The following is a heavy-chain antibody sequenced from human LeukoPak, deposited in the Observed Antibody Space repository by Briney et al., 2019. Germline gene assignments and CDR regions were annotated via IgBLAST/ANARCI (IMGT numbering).Heavy chain of an antibody. Sequence: TSETLSLTCTVSGESISGFYWNWIRQPPGKGLEWLGYIYYSGSTNYNPSLKSRVSISIDTSKNQFSLKLSSVTAADTAVYYCARVSYYYGRGYFDYWGQGTLVTVSS. J-gene: IGHJ4*02. CDR2: IYYSGST. CDR3: ARVSYYYGRGYFDY. D-gene: IGHD3-10*01. CDR1: GESISGFY. V-gene: IGHV4-59*08.